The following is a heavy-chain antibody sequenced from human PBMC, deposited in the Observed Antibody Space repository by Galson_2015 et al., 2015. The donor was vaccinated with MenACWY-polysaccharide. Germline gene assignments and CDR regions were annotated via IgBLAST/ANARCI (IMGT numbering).Heavy chain of an antibody. CDR2: ISYDGSNK. D-gene: IGHD6-19*01. V-gene: IGHV3-30*18. CDR1: GFTFSSYG. J-gene: IGHJ4*02. Sequence: SLRLSCAASGFTFSSYGMHWVRQAPGKGLERVAVISYDGSNKYYADSVKGRFTISRDNSKNTLYLQMNSLRAEDTAVYYCANIAVADTGPFDYWGQGTLVTVSS. CDR3: ANIAVADTGPFDY.